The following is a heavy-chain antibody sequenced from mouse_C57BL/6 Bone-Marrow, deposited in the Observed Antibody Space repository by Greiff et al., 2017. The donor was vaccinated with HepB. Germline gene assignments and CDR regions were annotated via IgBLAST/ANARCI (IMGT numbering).Heavy chain of an antibody. Sequence: QVQLQQSGAELVKPGASVKLSCKASGYTFTEYTIHWVKQRSGQGLEWVGWFYPGSGSIKYNEKFKDKATLTADKSSSTVYMELSRLTSEDSAVYFCARHESRRDLDSGPFAYWGQGTLVTVSA. D-gene: IGHD4-1*01. CDR3: ARHESRRDLDSGPFAY. V-gene: IGHV1-62-2*01. CDR1: GYTFTEYT. J-gene: IGHJ3*01. CDR2: FYPGSGSI.